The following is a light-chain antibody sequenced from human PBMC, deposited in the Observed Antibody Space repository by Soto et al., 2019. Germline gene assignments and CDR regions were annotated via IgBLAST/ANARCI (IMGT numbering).Light chain of an antibody. J-gene: IGKJ4*01. CDR2: GGS. V-gene: IGKV3-20*01. Sequence: EIVLTQSPGTLSLSPGERATLSCRASQSVSSSYLAWYQQKPGQAPRLLIYGGSSRATGIPDRFSGSGSGTDFTLTISRLEPEDFAVYYCQQYGSSPLTFGVGTKVEIK. CDR1: QSVSSSY. CDR3: QQYGSSPLT.